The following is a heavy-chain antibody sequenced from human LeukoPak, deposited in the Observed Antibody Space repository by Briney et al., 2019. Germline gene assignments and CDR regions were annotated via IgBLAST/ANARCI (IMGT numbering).Heavy chain of an antibody. CDR1: GYTFSSYD. Sequence: ASVKVSRKASGYTFSSYDINWVRQATGQGLEWMAWMNPNSGSTGYTQKFQGRVTFTRNASISTAYMELSSLRSDDTAVYYCARGPLTSGARYFDYWGQGTLVTVSS. V-gene: IGHV1-8*03. D-gene: IGHD6-19*01. CDR3: ARGPLTSGARYFDY. J-gene: IGHJ4*02. CDR2: MNPNSGST.